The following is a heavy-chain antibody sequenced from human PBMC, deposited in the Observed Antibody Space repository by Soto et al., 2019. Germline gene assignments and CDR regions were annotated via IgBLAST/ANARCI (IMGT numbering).Heavy chain of an antibody. CDR2: INPIFGTT. Sequence: SVKVSCKASGYSFTGNSMHWVRQAPGQGLEWMGWINPIFGTTNYAQKFQGRVTITADESTSTAYMELSSLRSEDTAVYYCARNYYGDYVGFYDYWGQGTLVTVSS. V-gene: IGHV1-69*13. D-gene: IGHD4-17*01. CDR3: ARNYYGDYVGFYDY. J-gene: IGHJ4*02. CDR1: GYSFTGNS.